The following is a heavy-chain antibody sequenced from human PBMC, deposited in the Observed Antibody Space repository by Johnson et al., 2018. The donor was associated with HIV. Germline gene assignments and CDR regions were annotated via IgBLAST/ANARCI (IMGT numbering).Heavy chain of an antibody. J-gene: IGHJ3*02. V-gene: IGHV3-9*01. CDR2: ISWKSGSI. Sequence: VQLVESGGGLVKPGGSLRLSCAASGFTVSSNYMSWVRQAPGKGLEWVSGISWKSGSIGYADSVKGRFTISRDNAKNSLYLQLNSLRAEDTALYYCARGGPYSSGWSGAGAFDIWGRTMVTVSS. CDR3: ARGGPYSSGWSGAGAFDI. CDR1: GFTVSSNY. D-gene: IGHD6-19*01.